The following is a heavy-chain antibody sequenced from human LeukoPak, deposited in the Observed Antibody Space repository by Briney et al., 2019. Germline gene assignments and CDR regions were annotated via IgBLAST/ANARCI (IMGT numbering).Heavy chain of an antibody. CDR2: ISGSGGST. V-gene: IGHV3-23*01. D-gene: IGHD3-9*01. CDR1: GFTFRTYA. J-gene: IGHJ4*02. Sequence: PAGGSLRLSCAASGFTFRTYAMSWARQAPGKGLEWVSGISGSGGSTYYADSVKGRFTISRDNPKNTLYLQMNSLRAEDTAVYYCAKEGDFCDILTDYWGQGTLVTVSS. CDR3: AKEGDFCDILTDY.